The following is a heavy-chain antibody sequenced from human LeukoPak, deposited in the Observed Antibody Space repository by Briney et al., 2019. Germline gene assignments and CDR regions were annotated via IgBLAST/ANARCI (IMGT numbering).Heavy chain of an antibody. J-gene: IGHJ3*02. V-gene: IGHV4-34*01. CDR2: INHGGST. Sequence: SETLSLTCAVSGGSFSGHYWNWIRQPPGKGLEWIGEINHGGSTNYNPSLKSRVTISVDTSQKQFSLRLSSVTAADTAVYYCARDKFPLVGARGDDAFDIWGQGTMVTVSS. CDR1: GGSFSGHY. D-gene: IGHD1-26*01. CDR3: ARDKFPLVGARGDDAFDI.